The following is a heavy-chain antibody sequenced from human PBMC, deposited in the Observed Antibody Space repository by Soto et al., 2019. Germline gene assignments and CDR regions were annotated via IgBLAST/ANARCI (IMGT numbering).Heavy chain of an antibody. CDR2: ITSLSSYT. J-gene: IGHJ4*02. V-gene: IGHV3-21*01. Sequence: GRSLQISCGRRGFTFEDLSIGRVRLPPGKGLEWVSSITSLSSYTQYADSVKGRFTISRDNAKNSLYLQMNSLRAEDTAVYYCARAGNHWGELLLYLDYWGQGSLVTVSS. CDR1: GFTFEDLS. D-gene: IGHD3-16*02. CDR3: ARAGNHWGELLLYLDY.